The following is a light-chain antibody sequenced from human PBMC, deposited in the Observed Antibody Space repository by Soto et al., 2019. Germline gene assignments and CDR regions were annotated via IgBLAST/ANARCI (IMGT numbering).Light chain of an antibody. Sequence: EIVLTQSPATLSLSPGERATLSCRASQSVSSYLAWYQHKHGQVPRLLIYDASNRATGIPARFSGSGSGTDFTLPISSLEPDEFAVYYCQQRSNWPPITFGQGKRLESK. CDR2: DAS. CDR1: QSVSSY. CDR3: QQRSNWPPIT. V-gene: IGKV3-11*01. J-gene: IGKJ5*01.